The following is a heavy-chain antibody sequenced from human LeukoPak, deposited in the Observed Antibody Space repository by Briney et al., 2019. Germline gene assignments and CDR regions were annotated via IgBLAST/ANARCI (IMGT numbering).Heavy chain of an antibody. CDR1: GFTFSSYA. J-gene: IGHJ4*02. Sequence: AGSLRLSCAASGFTFSSYAMSWVRQAPGKGLEWVSAISGSGGSTYYADSVKGRFTISRDNSKNTMYLQMNSLRAEDTAVYYCAKGPPGIAVAGYFDYWGQGTLVTVSS. D-gene: IGHD6-19*01. V-gene: IGHV3-23*01. CDR3: AKGPPGIAVAGYFDY. CDR2: ISGSGGST.